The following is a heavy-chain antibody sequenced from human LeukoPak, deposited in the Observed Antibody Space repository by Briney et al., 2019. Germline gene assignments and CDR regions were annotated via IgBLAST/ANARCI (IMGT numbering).Heavy chain of an antibody. Sequence: GGSLRLFCAASGFTFSSYSMNWVRQAPGEGLEWVSSISSSSSYIYYADSVKGRFTISRDNAKNSLYLQMNSLRAEDTAVYYCARDFWGFDYASDGMDVWGQGTTVTVSS. V-gene: IGHV3-21*01. CDR3: ARDFWGFDYASDGMDV. J-gene: IGHJ6*02. CDR1: GFTFSSYS. D-gene: IGHD4-17*01. CDR2: ISSSSSYI.